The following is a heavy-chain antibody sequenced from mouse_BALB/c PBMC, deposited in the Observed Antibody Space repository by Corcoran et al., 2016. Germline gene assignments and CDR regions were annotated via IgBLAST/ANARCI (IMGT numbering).Heavy chain of an antibody. D-gene: IGHD1-2*01. J-gene: IGHJ4*01. V-gene: IGHV9-3-1*01. CDR3: TRRLLRLYYYAMDY. CDR2: INTYTGEP. CDR1: GYTFTNYG. Sequence: QIQLVQSGPELKKPGETVKISCKASGYTFTNYGMNWVKQAPGKGLKWMGWINTYTGEPTYADDFKGRFAFSLETSASTAYLQINNLKNEDTATYFCTRRLLRLYYYAMDYWGQGTSVTVSS.